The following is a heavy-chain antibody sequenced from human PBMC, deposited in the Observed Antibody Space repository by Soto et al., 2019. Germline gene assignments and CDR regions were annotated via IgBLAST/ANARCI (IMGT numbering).Heavy chain of an antibody. Sequence: QVQLVQSGAEMKKPGASVKVSCKASGYTFTSYAIHWVRQAPGQTPEWTGWINAGNGNTKYSEKFQGRVTITRDISASTAYMELSSLISEDTAVYYCANDFDYYYYAMDVWGQGTTVTVSS. CDR3: ANDFDYYYYAMDV. D-gene: IGHD3-16*01. CDR2: INAGNGNT. J-gene: IGHJ6*02. V-gene: IGHV1-3*01. CDR1: GYTFTSYA.